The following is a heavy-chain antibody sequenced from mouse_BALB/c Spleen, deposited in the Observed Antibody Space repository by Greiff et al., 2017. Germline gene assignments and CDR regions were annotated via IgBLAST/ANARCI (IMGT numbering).Heavy chain of an antibody. J-gene: IGHJ2*01. CDR1: GYSITSGYY. V-gene: IGHV3-6*02. CDR2: ISYDGSN. CDR3: ARGGFTTATDY. D-gene: IGHD1-2*01. Sequence: ESGPGLVKPSQSLSLTCSVTGYSITSGYYWNWIRQFPGNKLEWMGYISYDGSNNYNPSLKNRISITRDTSKNQFFLKLNSVTTEDTATYYCARGGFTTATDYWGQGTTLTVSS.